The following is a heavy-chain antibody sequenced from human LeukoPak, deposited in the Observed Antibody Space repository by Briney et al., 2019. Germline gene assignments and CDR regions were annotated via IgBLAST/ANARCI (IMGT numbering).Heavy chain of an antibody. J-gene: IGHJ3*02. CDR3: ARASGSGTALDAFDI. V-gene: IGHV4-38-2*01. D-gene: IGHD1-1*01. CDR2: MYHSGST. CDR1: AYPISSGHY. Sequence: SETLSLTCAVSAYPISSGHYWGWIRQPPGKGLEWIGSMYHSGSTYFNPSLKSRVTISVDTPKNQFSLTLSSVTAADTAVYFCARASGSGTALDAFDIWGQGTMVIASS.